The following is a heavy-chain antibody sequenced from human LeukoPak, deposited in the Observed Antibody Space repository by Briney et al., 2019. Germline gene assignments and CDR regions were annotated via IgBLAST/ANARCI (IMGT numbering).Heavy chain of an antibody. CDR2: ISGYSGRA. Sequence: ASVRVSCKSSGFTFIEYGFHWVRQCRGQGLGGMGWISGYSGRAHFPQNVQGRVTMTTEPSTNTTFLDIKSLRSDDTAVYYCARDFGGHKVGSIAASGTTMGYWGQGTLITVSS. D-gene: IGHD6-13*01. V-gene: IGHV1-18*01. CDR3: ARDFGGHKVGSIAASGTTMGY. CDR1: GFTFIEYG. J-gene: IGHJ4*02.